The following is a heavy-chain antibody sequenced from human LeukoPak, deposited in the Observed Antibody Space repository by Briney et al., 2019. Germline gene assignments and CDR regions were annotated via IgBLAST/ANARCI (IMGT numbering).Heavy chain of an antibody. J-gene: IGHJ6*03. CDR2: ISAYNGNT. V-gene: IGHV1-18*01. CDR3: ARWGDGYGDYGVYHYYYYMDV. CDR1: GYTFTSYG. Sequence: ASVKVSCKASGYTFTSYGISWVRQAPGQGLEWMGWISAYNGNTNYAQKLQGRVTMTTDTSTSTAYMELRSLRSDDTAVYYCARWGDGYGDYGVYHYYYYMDVWGKGTTVTISS. D-gene: IGHD4-17*01.